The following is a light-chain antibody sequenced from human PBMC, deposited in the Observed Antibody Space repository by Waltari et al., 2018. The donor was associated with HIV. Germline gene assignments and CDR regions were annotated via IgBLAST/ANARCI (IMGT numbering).Light chain of an antibody. Sequence: SSELTQDPAVSVALGQPVRITCQGASLRKYSGTWYQQKPGQAPVLVHYCKNNRPSGIPDRFSGSTSGSTTSLTIAGAQAEDEADYYCNSRDSSGNHLVFGGGTKLTVL. CDR2: CKN. V-gene: IGLV3-19*01. J-gene: IGLJ3*02. CDR1: SLRKYS. CDR3: NSRDSSGNHLV.